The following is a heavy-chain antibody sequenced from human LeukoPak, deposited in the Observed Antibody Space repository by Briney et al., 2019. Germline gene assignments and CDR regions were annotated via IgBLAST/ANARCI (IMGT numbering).Heavy chain of an antibody. CDR2: IYYGGST. J-gene: IGHJ5*01. D-gene: IGHD6-19*01. V-gene: IGHV4-59*08. CDR3: ARMAGANWFDS. Sequence: ETSETLSLTCTVSGGSISSYYWSWIRQPPGEGLEWIGYIYYGGSTNYNPSLKSRVTISLDTSKSQFSLNLSSVTAADTALYYCARMAGANWFDSWGQGTLVTVSS. CDR1: GGSISSYY.